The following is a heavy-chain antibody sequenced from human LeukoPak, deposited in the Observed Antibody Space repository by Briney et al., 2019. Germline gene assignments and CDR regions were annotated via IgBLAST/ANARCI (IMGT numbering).Heavy chain of an antibody. D-gene: IGHD3-22*01. V-gene: IGHV1-69*04. CDR1: GGTFSSYA. CDR2: IIPILGIA. Sequence: ASVKVSCKASGGTFSSYAISWVRQAPRQGLEWMGRIIPILGIANYAQKFQGRVTITADKSTSTAYMELSSLRSEDTAVYYCARVRDSSGYYFRIWGQGTLVTVSS. J-gene: IGHJ4*02. CDR3: ARVRDSSGYYFRI.